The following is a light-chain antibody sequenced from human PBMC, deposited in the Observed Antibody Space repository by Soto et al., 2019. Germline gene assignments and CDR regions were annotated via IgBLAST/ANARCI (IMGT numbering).Light chain of an antibody. CDR3: QQSYSTPIS. J-gene: IGKJ5*01. CDR2: TAS. V-gene: IGKV1-39*01. Sequence: DVQMTQSPSSLSASVGDGATITCRASQSISSHLNWYQQKPGKAPNPLMYTASNLQSGVPSRVSGSGSGTDFTLTISSLQPEDFETYYCQQSYSTPISFGQGTRLEIK. CDR1: QSISSH.